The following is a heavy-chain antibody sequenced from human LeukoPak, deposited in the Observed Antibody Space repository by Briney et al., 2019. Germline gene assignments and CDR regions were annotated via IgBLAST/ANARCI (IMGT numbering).Heavy chain of an antibody. J-gene: IGHJ4*02. Sequence: PGGSLRLSCAASGFTFSNYVMNWVRQAPGKGLEWVSGISGSDGITSYADSVKGRFTISRDNSKNTLYLQMNSLRAEDTAVYYCAKLLDSTAYYNGHWGQGILVTVSS. CDR2: ISGSDGIT. CDR3: AKLLDSTAYYNGH. V-gene: IGHV3-23*01. CDR1: GFTFSNYV. D-gene: IGHD3-9*01.